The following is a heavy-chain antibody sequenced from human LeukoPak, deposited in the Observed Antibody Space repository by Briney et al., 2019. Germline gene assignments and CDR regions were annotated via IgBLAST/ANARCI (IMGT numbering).Heavy chain of an antibody. CDR3: ARGRPSDIVVVTADDV. J-gene: IGHJ1*01. V-gene: IGHV4-61*02. CDR1: GDSISSSSYY. D-gene: IGHD2-21*02. CDR2: IYTSRST. Sequence: SETLSLTCTVSGDSISSSSYYWSWIRQSAGKGLEWIGRIYTSRSTNYNPSLESRVTISIDTSKNQFSLRLTSVTGADTAVYFCARGRPSDIVVVTADDVWGQGTLVTVSS.